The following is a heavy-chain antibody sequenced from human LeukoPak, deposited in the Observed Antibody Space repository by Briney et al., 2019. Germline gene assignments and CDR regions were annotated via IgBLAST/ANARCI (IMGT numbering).Heavy chain of an antibody. D-gene: IGHD4-17*01. CDR1: GGSFSGYY. CDR2: INHSRST. Sequence: SETLSLTCAVYGGSFSGYYWSWIRQPPGKGLEWIGEINHSRSTNYNPSLKSRVTTSVDTSKNQFSLKLSSVTAADTAVYYCWRGPGKGDYEVLWGRGTLDTVSS. V-gene: IGHV4-34*01. J-gene: IGHJ2*01. CDR3: WRGPGKGDYEVL.